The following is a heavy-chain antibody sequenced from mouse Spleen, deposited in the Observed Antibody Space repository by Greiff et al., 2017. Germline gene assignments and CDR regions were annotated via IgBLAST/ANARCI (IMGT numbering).Heavy chain of an antibody. CDR2: INPGSGGT. V-gene: IGHV1-54*02. D-gene: IGHD3-3*01. Sequence: QVQLKESGAELVRPGTSVKVSCKASGYAFTNYLIEWVKQRPGQGLEWIGVINPGSGGTNYNEKFKGKATFTADTSSNTAYMQLSSLTSEDSAVYYCARDRDDYAMDYWGQGTSVTVSS. CDR3: ARDRDDYAMDY. J-gene: IGHJ4*01. CDR1: GYAFTNYL.